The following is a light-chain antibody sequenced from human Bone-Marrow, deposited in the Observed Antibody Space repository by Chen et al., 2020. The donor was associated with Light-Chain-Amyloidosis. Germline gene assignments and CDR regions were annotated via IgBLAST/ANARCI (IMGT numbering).Light chain of an antibody. CDR2: DDS. V-gene: IGLV3-21*02. Sequence: SYVLPQPSSVSVAPGQTATIACGENNIGSPSVHWYQQTPGQAPLLVVYDDSDRPSGIPERLAGSNSGNTATLTISRVEAGDEADYYCQVWDRSSDRPVFGGGTKLTVL. CDR1: NIGSPS. CDR3: QVWDRSSDRPV. J-gene: IGLJ3*02.